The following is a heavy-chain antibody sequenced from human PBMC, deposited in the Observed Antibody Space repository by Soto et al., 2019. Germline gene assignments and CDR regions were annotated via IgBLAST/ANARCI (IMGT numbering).Heavy chain of an antibody. V-gene: IGHV4-39*01. CDR1: GGSIGSSNYY. CDR2: IYYSGST. D-gene: IGHD6-13*01. Sequence: WETLSLTYTVSGGSIGSSNYYWGWIRQPPERGLEWIGSIYYSGSTYYNPSLKSRVTISVDTSKSQFSLKLSSVTAADTAVYYCARLKLAAPPGQWGQGVLVTVS. J-gene: IGHJ4*02. CDR3: ARLKLAAPPGQ.